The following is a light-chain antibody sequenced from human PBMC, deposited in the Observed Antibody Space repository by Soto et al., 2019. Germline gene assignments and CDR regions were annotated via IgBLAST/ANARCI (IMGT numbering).Light chain of an antibody. Sequence: QSVLRQPPSVSGAPGQRVTISCTGSSSNIGAFFGLDWYQQLPGRAPKLLIYANNHRPSGFPDRFSGSKSGTSASLAITGLQAEDEADYYCQSDDSGLSXPVVFGGGIK. CDR2: ANN. J-gene: IGLJ2*01. V-gene: IGLV1-40*01. CDR3: QSDDSGLSXPVV. CDR1: SSNIGAFFG.